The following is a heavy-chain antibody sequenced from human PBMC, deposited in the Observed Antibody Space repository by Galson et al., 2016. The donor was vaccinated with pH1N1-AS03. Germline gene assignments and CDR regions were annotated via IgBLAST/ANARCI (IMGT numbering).Heavy chain of an antibody. V-gene: IGHV3-9*01. D-gene: IGHD5-24*01. J-gene: IGHJ3*01. CDR1: GLKFGDFA. Sequence: SLRLSCAASGLKFGDFAIHWVRQVPGQGLEWVSGISWNSGSIAYADSVMGRFTISRDNAKNSLYLQMNSLRTEDTALYCCAKEAGRWLQMEAFDLWGQGTKVIVSS. CDR3: AKEAGRWLQMEAFDL. CDR2: ISWNSGSI.